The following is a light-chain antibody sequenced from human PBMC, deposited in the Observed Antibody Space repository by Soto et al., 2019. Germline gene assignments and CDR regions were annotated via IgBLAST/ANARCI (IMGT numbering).Light chain of an antibody. CDR3: SSYTSSSTPLV. J-gene: IGLJ1*01. CDR2: DVN. CDR1: SSDVGGSKF. V-gene: IGLV2-14*03. Sequence: QSVLTQPRSVSGSPGQSVTMSCTGTSSDVGGSKFVSWYQQHPGKVPKLMIYDVNKRPSGVSNRFSGSKSGNTASLTISGLQAEDEADYYCSSYTSSSTPLVFGTGTKVTVL.